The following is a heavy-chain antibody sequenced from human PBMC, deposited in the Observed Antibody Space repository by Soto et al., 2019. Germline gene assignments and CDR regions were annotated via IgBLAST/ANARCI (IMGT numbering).Heavy chain of an antibody. J-gene: IGHJ4*02. V-gene: IGHV1-2*04. D-gene: IGHD3-22*01. CDR3: ARPYYYDSSGYYFCFDY. Sequence: ASVKVSCKASGYTFTGYYMHWVRQAPGQGLEWMGWINPNSGGTNYAQKFQGWVTMTRDTSVSTAYMELSRLRSDDTAVYYCARPYYYDSSGYYFCFDYWGQGTLVTVSS. CDR2: INPNSGGT. CDR1: GYTFTGYY.